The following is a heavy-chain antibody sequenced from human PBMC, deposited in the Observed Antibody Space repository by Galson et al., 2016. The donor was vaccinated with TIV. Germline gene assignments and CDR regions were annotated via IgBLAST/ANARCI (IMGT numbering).Heavy chain of an antibody. CDR1: GDSVSSTSAA. Sequence: CAISGDSVSSTSAAWNWIRQSPSRGLEWLGRTYYRSTWYNDYAASLKRRITINPDTSKNPFSLQLTSVTPGDAAVYYCARGAPSVFGVIMTLDYWGQGTLVTVSS. CDR2: TYYRSTWYN. V-gene: IGHV6-1*01. J-gene: IGHJ4*02. CDR3: ARGAPSVFGVIMTLDY. D-gene: IGHD3-3*01.